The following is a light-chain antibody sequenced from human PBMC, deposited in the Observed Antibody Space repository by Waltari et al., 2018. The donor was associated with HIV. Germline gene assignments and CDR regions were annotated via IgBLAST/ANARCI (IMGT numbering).Light chain of an antibody. V-gene: IGLV1-47*01. CDR1: TPTVETQG. Sequence: QSVLTQPPSASGAPGQTVTISCSGSTPTVETQGVTWYQQLPGTAPKPLIYRNYQRPSGVPDRCSSSKSGASASLIISGLRSEDEADYFCGVWDSTLKQWLFGGRTKLTVL. J-gene: IGLJ3*02. CDR2: RNY. CDR3: GVWDSTLKQWL.